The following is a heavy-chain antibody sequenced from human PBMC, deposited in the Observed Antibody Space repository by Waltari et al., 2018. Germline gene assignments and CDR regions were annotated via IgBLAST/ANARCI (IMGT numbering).Heavy chain of an antibody. V-gene: IGHV4-59*11. J-gene: IGHJ4*02. CDR2: IYYSGST. CDR3: ARSGGVYYDFWSGYYGVFDY. D-gene: IGHD3-3*01. CDR1: GGSISSHY. Sequence: QVQLQESGPGLVKPSETLSLTCTVSGGSISSHYWSWIRQPPGKGLEWIGYIYYSGSTNSNPSLKSRVTISVDTSKNQFSLKLSSVTAADTAVYYCARSGGVYYDFWSGYYGVFDYWGQGTLVTVSS.